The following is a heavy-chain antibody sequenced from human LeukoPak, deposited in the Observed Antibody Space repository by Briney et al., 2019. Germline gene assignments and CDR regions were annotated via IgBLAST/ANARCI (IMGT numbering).Heavy chain of an antibody. V-gene: IGHV3-30*02. CDR2: IRYDGSNK. CDR3: AKGGGYEAQYYYYYLDV. CDR1: GFTFISYG. D-gene: IGHD5-12*01. J-gene: IGHJ6*03. Sequence: PGGSLRLSCAASGFTFISYGMHWVRQAPGKGLEWVAFIRYDGSNKYYADSVKGRFTISRDNSKTTLYLQMKSLRAEDTAVYYCAKGGGYEAQYYYYYLDVWGKGTTVTISS.